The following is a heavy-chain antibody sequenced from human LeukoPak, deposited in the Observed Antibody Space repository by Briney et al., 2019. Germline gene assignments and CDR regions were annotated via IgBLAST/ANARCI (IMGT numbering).Heavy chain of an antibody. J-gene: IGHJ4*02. D-gene: IGHD6-19*01. V-gene: IGHV3-21*01. Sequence: GGSLRLSCAASGFTFGSYSMNWVRQAPGKGLEWVSSISSSSSYIYYADSVKGRFTISRDNAKNSLYLQMNSLRAEDTAVYYCARLHSSGWYGRNFDYWGQGTLVTVSS. CDR3: ARLHSSGWYGRNFDY. CDR1: GFTFGSYS. CDR2: ISSSSSYI.